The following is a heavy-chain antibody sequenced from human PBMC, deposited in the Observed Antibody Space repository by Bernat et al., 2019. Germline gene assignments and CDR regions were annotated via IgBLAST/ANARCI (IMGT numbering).Heavy chain of an antibody. V-gene: IGHV4-38-2*01. J-gene: IGHJ4*02. D-gene: IGHD3-9*01. CDR2: IYHSGST. CDR3: ARGSYDILTGYS. CDR1: GYSISSGYY. Sequence: QVQLQESGPGLVKPSETLSLTCAVSGYSISSGYYWGWIRQPPGKGLEWIGSIYHSGSTYYNPSLKSRVTISVDTSKNQFSLKLSSVTAADTAVYYCARGSYDILTGYSWGQGTLVTVSS.